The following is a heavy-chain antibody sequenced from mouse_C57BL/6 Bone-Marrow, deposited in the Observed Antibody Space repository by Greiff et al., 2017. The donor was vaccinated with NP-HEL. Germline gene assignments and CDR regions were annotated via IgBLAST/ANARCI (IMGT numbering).Heavy chain of an antibody. V-gene: IGHV5-4*03. CDR1: GFTFSSYA. CDR3: ANLRDYYAMDY. CDR2: ISDGGSYT. J-gene: IGHJ4*01. D-gene: IGHD1-1*01. Sequence: DVMLVESGGGLVKPGGSLKLSCAASGFTFSSYAMSWVRQTPEKRLEWVATISDGGSYTYYPDNVKGRFTISRDNAKNNLYLQMSHLKSEDTAMYYCANLRDYYAMDYWGQGTSVTVSS.